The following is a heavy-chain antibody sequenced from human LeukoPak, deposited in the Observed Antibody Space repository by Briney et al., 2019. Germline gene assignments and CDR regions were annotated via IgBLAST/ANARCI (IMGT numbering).Heavy chain of an antibody. D-gene: IGHD5-18*01. V-gene: IGHV3-43*01. CDR1: GFTFDDYT. CDR3: ARNKKGDRYTYGHDS. CDR2: ISWDGGST. Sequence: GGSLRLSCAASGFTFDDYTMHWVRQAPGKGLEWVSLISWDGGSTYYADSVKGRFTISRDNSKNSLYLQMNSLRAEDTAVYYCARNKKGDRYTYGHDSWGQGTLVTVSS. J-gene: IGHJ4*02.